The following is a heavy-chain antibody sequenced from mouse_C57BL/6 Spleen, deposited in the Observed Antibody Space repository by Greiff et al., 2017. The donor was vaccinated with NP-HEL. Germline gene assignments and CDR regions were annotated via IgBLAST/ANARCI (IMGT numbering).Heavy chain of an antibody. D-gene: IGHD1-1*01. Sequence: QVQLQPSGPELVKPGASVKLSCTASGYAFSSSWMNWVKQRPGKGLAWIGRIYPGDGATNYTGKFKGTCTLTADKASSTAYMQLSSRTSEDSAVYFCARGGILRYFDYWGQGTTRTVSS. CDR1: GYAFSSSW. CDR3: ARGGILRYFDY. CDR2: IYPGDGAT. J-gene: IGHJ2*01. V-gene: IGHV1-82*01.